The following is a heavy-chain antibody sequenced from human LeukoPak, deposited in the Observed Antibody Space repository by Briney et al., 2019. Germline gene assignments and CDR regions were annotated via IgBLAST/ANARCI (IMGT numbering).Heavy chain of an antibody. J-gene: IGHJ4*02. Sequence: GGSLRLSCAASGFTLSRHWMSWVRQAPGKGLEWVANIKEDGSQKYYVDAVKGRFTISRDNAKNSLYLQMNSRRVEDTAVYFCARLGYPWYYDYWGQGTLVTVSS. CDR1: GFTLSRHW. V-gene: IGHV3-7*01. D-gene: IGHD2-15*01. CDR3: ARLGYPWYYDY. CDR2: IKEDGSQK.